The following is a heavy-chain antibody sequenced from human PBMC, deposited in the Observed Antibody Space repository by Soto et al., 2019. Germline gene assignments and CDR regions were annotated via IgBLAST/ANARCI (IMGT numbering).Heavy chain of an antibody. J-gene: IGHJ5*02. D-gene: IGHD6-13*01. Sequence: QVTLKESGPVLVKPTETLTLTCTVSGFSLSNARMGVSWIRQPPGKALEWLAHIFSNDEKSYSTSLKSRLTTAKDTSKSQVVLTMTNMDPVDTATYYCARIPGGYSSSWFWGWFDPWGQGTLVTVSS. V-gene: IGHV2-26*01. CDR1: GFSLSNARMG. CDR3: ARIPGGYSSSWFWGWFDP. CDR2: IFSNDEK.